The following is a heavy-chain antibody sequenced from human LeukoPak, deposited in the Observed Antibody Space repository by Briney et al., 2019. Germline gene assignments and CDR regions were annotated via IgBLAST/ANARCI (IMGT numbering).Heavy chain of an antibody. V-gene: IGHV3-7*01. D-gene: IGHD6-13*01. J-gene: IGHJ4*02. Sequence: PGGSLRLSCAAPGFTFSNYWMSWVRQAPGKGLEWVANIKDDGSEKYYVDSVKGRFTISRDNAKNSLYLQMNSLRAEDTAMYYCTRTIRGYWGQGTLVTVSS. CDR3: TRTIRGY. CDR2: IKDDGSEK. CDR1: GFTFSNYW.